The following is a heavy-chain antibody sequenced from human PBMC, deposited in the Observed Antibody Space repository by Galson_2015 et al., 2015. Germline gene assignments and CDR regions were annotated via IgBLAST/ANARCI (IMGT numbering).Heavy chain of an antibody. CDR3: AKADTLKIVVTTLLDY. CDR2: ISGTGGST. D-gene: IGHD3-22*01. J-gene: IGHJ4*02. CDR1: GFTFSNDG. V-gene: IGHV3-23*01. Sequence: SLRLSCAASGFTFSNDGMSWVRQAPRKGLGWVSSISGTGGSTYYADSVKGRFTISRDNSKNTLYLQMSSLRAEDTAVYYCAKADTLKIVVTTLLDYWGQGTLVTVSP.